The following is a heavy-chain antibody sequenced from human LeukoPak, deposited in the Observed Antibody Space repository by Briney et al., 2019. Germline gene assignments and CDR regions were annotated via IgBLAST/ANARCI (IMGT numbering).Heavy chain of an antibody. D-gene: IGHD7-27*01. CDR2: ISAYNGNT. Sequence: ALVKVSCKASGYTFTGYYMHWVRQAPGQGLEWMGWISAYNGNTNYAQKLQGRVTKTTDTSTSTAYMELRSLRSDDTAVYYCARGGTGEPFDYWGQGTLVTVSS. CDR3: ARGGTGEPFDY. J-gene: IGHJ4*02. V-gene: IGHV1-18*04. CDR1: GYTFTGYY.